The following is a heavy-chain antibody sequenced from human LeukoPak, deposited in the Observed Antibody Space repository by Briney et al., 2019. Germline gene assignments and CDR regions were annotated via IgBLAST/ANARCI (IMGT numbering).Heavy chain of an antibody. CDR2: IYYSGST. D-gene: IGHD6-13*01. CDR3: ARDSGQQLVQDGSFYFDY. CDR1: GGSISSSSYY. Sequence: SSETLSLTCTVSGGSISSSSYYWGWVRQPPGKGLEWIGSIYYSGSTYYNPSLKSRVTISVDTSKNQSSLKLSSVTAADTAVYYCARDSGQQLVQDGSFYFDYWGQGTLVTVSS. J-gene: IGHJ4*02. V-gene: IGHV4-39*02.